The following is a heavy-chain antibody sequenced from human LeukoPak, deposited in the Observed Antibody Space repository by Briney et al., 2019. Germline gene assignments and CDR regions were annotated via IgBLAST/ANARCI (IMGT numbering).Heavy chain of an antibody. J-gene: IGHJ3*02. D-gene: IGHD6-19*01. V-gene: IGHV3-30*02. CDR1: RFTFSSYG. CDR3: ARASSGHDAFDI. Sequence: GGSLRLSCAASRFTFSSYGMHWVRQAPGKGLEWVAYIQYDGSNEQYADSVKGRFSISRDSSKNILYLQMNSLRAEDTAVYYCARASSGHDAFDIWGQGTMVTVSS. CDR2: IQYDGSNE.